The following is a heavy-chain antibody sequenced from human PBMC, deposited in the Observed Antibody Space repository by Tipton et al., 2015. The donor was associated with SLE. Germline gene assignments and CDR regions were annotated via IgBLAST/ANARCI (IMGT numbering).Heavy chain of an antibody. CDR1: GGSISSYY. V-gene: IGHV4-59*01. J-gene: IGHJ4*02. CDR2: IYYSGRT. CDR3: ARGVHSSPYYFDY. Sequence: LRLSCTVAGGSISSYYWSWIRQPPGKGLEWIGYIYYSGRTDYNPSLKSRVTISVDTSKNQFSLKLSSVTAADTAVYYCARGVHSSPYYFDYWGQGTLVTVSS. D-gene: IGHD6-13*01.